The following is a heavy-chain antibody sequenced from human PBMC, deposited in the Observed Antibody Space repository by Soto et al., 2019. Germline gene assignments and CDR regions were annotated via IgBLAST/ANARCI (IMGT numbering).Heavy chain of an antibody. D-gene: IGHD2-2*01. CDR1: GFSLSGDG. CDR3: ARSEVTAAMGGWFDP. J-gene: IGHJ5*02. Sequence: QVQLVQSAAEVKKPWASVKVSCKASGFSLSGDGINWVRQAPGQGLQWVGWISPYNDNTNYAQKLQDRVTLNTDTYTSTAYLELRSLRFDDTAVYYCARSEVTAAMGGWFDPWGQGTLVTVSS. CDR2: ISPYNDNT. V-gene: IGHV1-18*01.